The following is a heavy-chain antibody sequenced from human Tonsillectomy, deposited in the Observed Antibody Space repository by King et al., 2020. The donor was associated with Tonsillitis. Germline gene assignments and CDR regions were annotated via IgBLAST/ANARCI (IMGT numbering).Heavy chain of an antibody. CDR2: ISWNSGSI. Sequence: VQLVESGGGLVQPGRSLRLSCAASGFTFDDYAMHWVRQAPGKGLEWVSGISWNSGSIGYADSVKGRFTISRDNAKNSLYLQMNSLIAEDTALYYCAKDIGPYYFYGMDVWGQGTTVTVSS. CDR1: GFTFDDYA. CDR3: AKDIGPYYFYGMDV. D-gene: IGHD3/OR15-3a*01. J-gene: IGHJ6*02. V-gene: IGHV3-9*01.